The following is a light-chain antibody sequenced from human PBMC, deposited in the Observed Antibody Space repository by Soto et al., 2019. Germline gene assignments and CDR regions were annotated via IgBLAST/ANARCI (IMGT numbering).Light chain of an antibody. Sequence: DTQMTQSPSTLSASVGDRVTIICRASQTISSWLAWYQQKPGKAPKLLIYKASSLESGVPSRFSGSGSGIEFTLTISSLQPDDLATYYCQQYNSYPWTFGQGTKVDIK. CDR3: QQYNSYPWT. CDR2: KAS. V-gene: IGKV1-5*03. CDR1: QTISSW. J-gene: IGKJ1*01.